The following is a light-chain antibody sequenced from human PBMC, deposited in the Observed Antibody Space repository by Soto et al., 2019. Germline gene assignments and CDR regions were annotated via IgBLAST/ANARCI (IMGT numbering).Light chain of an antibody. CDR3: QQYGSSPST. Sequence: EIVLTQSPGTLSLSPGERATLSCRASQSVSSSYSSCYQQTPGQAPMLLIYGASSSTTSIPDRFSGSGSGTDFTLTISRLEPEDFAEYYCQQYGSSPSTFGQGTKVEIK. CDR1: QSVSSSY. CDR2: GAS. J-gene: IGKJ1*01. V-gene: IGKV3-20*01.